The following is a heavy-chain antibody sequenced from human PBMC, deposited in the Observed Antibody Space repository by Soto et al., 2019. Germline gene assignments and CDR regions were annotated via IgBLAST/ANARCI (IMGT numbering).Heavy chain of an antibody. V-gene: IGHV3-74*01. Sequence: EVQLVESGGGLVQFGGSLRLSCAASGFTFSSYWMHWVRQVPGKGLVWVSRIKGDGTNTDYADSVKDRFTISRDNVKNTLYLHMNSLTAEDTAVYYCARGLSGYYGFDYWGQGTLVTVSS. J-gene: IGHJ4*02. CDR1: GFTFSSYW. CDR3: ARGLSGYYGFDY. CDR2: IKGDGTNT. D-gene: IGHD5-12*01.